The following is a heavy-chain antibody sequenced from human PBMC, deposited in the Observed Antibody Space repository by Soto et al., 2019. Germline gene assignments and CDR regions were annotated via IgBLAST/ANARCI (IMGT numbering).Heavy chain of an antibody. J-gene: IGHJ6*02. CDR3: ARHKSKAAAGTPYSYYYYGMDV. Sequence: PGESLKISCKGSGYSFTSYWIGWVRQMPGKGLEWMGIIYPGDSDTRYSPSFQGQVTISADKSISTAYLQWSSLKASDTAMYYCARHKSKAAAGTPYSYYYYGMDVWGQGTTVTVSS. CDR1: GYSFTSYW. CDR2: IYPGDSDT. V-gene: IGHV5-51*01. D-gene: IGHD6-13*01.